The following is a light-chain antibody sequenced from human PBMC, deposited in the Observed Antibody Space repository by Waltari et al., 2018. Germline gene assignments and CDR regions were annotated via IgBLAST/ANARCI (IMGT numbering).Light chain of an antibody. V-gene: IGLV1-40*01. Sequence: QSVLTQPPSVSGAPGQRVTISCTGSDSNIGATYEIHWYQPLPGAAPKLLIYGTTNRPSGVPDRFSGSKSATSASLVITGLQAEDEADYYCQSYDNSLRVVMFGGGTKLTVL. J-gene: IGLJ3*02. CDR1: DSNIGATYE. CDR2: GTT. CDR3: QSYDNSLRVVM.